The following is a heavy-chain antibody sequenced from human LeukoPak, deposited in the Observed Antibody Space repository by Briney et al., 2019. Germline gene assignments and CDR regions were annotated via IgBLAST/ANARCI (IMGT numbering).Heavy chain of an antibody. V-gene: IGHV1-69*06. CDR1: GYTFTNYG. J-gene: IGHJ5*02. D-gene: IGHD1-20*01. CDR2: IIPIFGTA. Sequence: ASVKVSCKASGYTFTNYGISWVRQAPGHGLEWMGWIIPIFGTANYAQKFQGRVTITADRSTSTAYMELSNLRSEDTAVYYCARDFLYNWKGFHPWGQGTLVTVSS. CDR3: ARDFLYNWKGFHP.